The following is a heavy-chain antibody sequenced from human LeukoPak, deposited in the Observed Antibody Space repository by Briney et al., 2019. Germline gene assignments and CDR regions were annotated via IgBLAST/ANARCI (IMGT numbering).Heavy chain of an antibody. Sequence: ASVKVSCKASGYTFTSYDINWVRQATGQGLEWMGWMNPNSGNTGYAQKFQGRVTITRNTSISTAYMELSSLRPEDTAVYYCARGAHSSGTFDYWGQGTLVTVSS. CDR3: ARGAHSSGTFDY. J-gene: IGHJ4*02. CDR1: GYTFTSYD. CDR2: MNPNSGNT. V-gene: IGHV1-8*03. D-gene: IGHD6-25*01.